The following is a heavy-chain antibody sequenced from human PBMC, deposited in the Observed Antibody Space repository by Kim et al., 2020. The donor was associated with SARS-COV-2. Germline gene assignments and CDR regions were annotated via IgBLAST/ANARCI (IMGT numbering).Heavy chain of an antibody. D-gene: IGHD3-22*01. CDR3: ASCYFDSSGYYFNWFDP. CDR1: GYTFTGYY. Sequence: ASVKVSCKASGYTFTGYYMHWVRQAPGQGLEWMGWINPNSGGTNYAQKFQGRVTMTRDTSISTAYMELSRLRSDDTAVYYCASCYFDSSGYYFNWFDPWGPGTLVPVSS. J-gene: IGHJ5*01. V-gene: IGHV1-2*02. CDR2: INPNSGGT.